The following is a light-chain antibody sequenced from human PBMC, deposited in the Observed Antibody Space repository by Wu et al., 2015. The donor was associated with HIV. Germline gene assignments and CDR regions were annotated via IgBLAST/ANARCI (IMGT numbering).Light chain of an antibody. Sequence: IVLTQSPATLSLSPGDRATLSCRASQSISSNLGWYQQRPGQAPRLLIFDATYRATGIPARFSGSGSGTDFTLTISSLEPEDFAVYYCQQRFTWPLTFGQGTRLEIK. CDR1: QSISSN. V-gene: IGKV3-11*01. CDR2: DAT. J-gene: IGKJ5*01. CDR3: QQRFTWPLT.